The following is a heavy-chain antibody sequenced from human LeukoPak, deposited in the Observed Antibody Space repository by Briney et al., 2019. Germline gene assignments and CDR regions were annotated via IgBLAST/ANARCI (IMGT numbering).Heavy chain of an antibody. Sequence: ASVKVSCKASGYTFTGYYMHWVRQAPGQGLEWMGRINPNSGGTNYAQKFQGRVTMTRDTSISTAYMELSRLRSDDTAVYYCARGREPRKPFDPWGRGTLVTVSS. CDR2: INPNSGGT. J-gene: IGHJ5*02. CDR1: GYTFTGYY. CDR3: ARGREPRKPFDP. V-gene: IGHV1-2*06. D-gene: IGHD1-26*01.